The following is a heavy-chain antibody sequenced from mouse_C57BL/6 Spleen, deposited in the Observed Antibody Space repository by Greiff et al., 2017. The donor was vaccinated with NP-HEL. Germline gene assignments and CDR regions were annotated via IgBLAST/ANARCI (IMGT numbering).Heavy chain of an antibody. CDR3: ARVYYYGSSYVWYFDV. J-gene: IGHJ1*03. CDR1: GYSITSGYY. V-gene: IGHV3-6*01. D-gene: IGHD1-1*01. Sequence: EVKLMESGPGLVKPSQSLSLTCSVTGYSITSGYYWNWIRQFPGNKLEWMGYISYDGSNNYNPSLKNRISITRDTSKNQFFLKLNSVTTEDTATYYCARVYYYGSSYVWYFDVWGTGTTVTVSS. CDR2: ISYDGSN.